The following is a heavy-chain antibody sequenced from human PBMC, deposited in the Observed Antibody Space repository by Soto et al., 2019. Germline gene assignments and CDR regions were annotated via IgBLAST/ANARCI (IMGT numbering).Heavy chain of an antibody. V-gene: IGHV2-5*02. J-gene: IGHJ4*02. CDR3: ARSPQRHYDFRSGYYGGYFDY. D-gene: IGHD3-3*01. CDR2: IYWDGDK. Sequence: QITLKESGPTLVKPTQALTLTCSFSGFSLSTSGVGVGWIRRPPGKALEWLTIIYWDGDKRYSPSLKSRLTITKDTSKNQVVLTMTNMDPEDTATYYGARSPQRHYDFRSGYYGGYFDYWGQGTLVTVSS. CDR1: GFSLSTSGVG.